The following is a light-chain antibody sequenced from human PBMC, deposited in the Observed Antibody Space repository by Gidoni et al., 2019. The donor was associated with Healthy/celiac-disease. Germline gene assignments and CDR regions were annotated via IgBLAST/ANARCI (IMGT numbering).Light chain of an antibody. CDR3: QQSYSTSWT. CDR2: DAS. CDR1: QSIRSY. V-gene: IGKV1-39*01. J-gene: IGKJ1*01. Sequence: DIQMTQPPSSLSASVGDRVTITCRASQSIRSYLNWYQQKPGKDPKLLIYDASSLQSGFPSRFSGSGAGTYFTRTISSLPPEDFATYYCQQSYSTSWTFGQGTKVEIK.